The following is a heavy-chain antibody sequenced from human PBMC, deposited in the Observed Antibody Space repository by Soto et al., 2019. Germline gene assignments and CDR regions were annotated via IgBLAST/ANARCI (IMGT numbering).Heavy chain of an antibody. J-gene: IGHJ4*02. CDR2: INHSGST. Sequence: QVQLQQWGAGLLKPSETLSLTCAVYGGSFSGYYWNWIRQPPGKGLEWIGEINHSGSTNYNPSLSSPSTHSRATAKNQFCLKLRSVNAADTAVYYGASGYARNVDSWGQGTLVTVSS. D-gene: IGHD2-2*01. CDR3: ASGYARNVDS. CDR1: GGSFSGYY. V-gene: IGHV4-34*01.